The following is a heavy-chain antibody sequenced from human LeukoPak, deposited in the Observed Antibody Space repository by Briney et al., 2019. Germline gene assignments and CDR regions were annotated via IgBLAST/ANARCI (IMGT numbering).Heavy chain of an antibody. D-gene: IGHD2-2*02. Sequence: ASVKVSCKASGGTFSSYAISWVRQAPGQGLEWMGGIIPIFGTANYAQKFQGRVTITADESTSTAYMELSSLRSEDTAVYYCARLYCSSTSCYSNWFDPWGQGTLSPSPQ. CDR3: ARLYCSSTSCYSNWFDP. J-gene: IGHJ5*02. CDR2: IIPIFGTA. V-gene: IGHV1-69*13. CDR1: GGTFSSYA.